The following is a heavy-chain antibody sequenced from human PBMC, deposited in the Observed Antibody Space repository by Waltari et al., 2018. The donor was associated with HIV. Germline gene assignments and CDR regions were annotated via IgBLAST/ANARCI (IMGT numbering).Heavy chain of an antibody. D-gene: IGHD3-22*01. CDR1: GGSFSGYY. V-gene: IGHV4-34*01. CDR3: ARERRNYYDSSGYSFDY. J-gene: IGHJ4*02. Sequence: QVQLQQWGAGLLKPSETLSLTCAVYGGSFSGYYWSWIRQPPGKGLEGIGQINHSGGTNYNPSLTSRVTISVDTSKNHFSLKLSSVTAADTAVYYCARERRNYYDSSGYSFDYWGQGTLVTVSS. CDR2: INHSGGT.